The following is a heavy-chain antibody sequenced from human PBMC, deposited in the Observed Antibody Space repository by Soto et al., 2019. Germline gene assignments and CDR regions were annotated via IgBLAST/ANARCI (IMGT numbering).Heavy chain of an antibody. CDR3: ARQASGYYYGWFDP. CDR2: IFYSGGT. CDR1: GGSILDSTYY. Sequence: QLLLQESGPGLVKPSETLSLTCTVSGGSILDSTYYWAWIRQSPGKGLEWIGTIFYSGGTFYTPSLKIRVTMSVDTSNNQSSLKLSSVTTADTAVYYCARQASGYYYGWFDPWGQGTLVTVSS. D-gene: IGHD3-22*01. J-gene: IGHJ5*02. V-gene: IGHV4-39*01.